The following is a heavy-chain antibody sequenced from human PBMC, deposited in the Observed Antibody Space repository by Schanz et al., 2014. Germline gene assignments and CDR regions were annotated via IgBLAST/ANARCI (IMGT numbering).Heavy chain of an antibody. J-gene: IGHJ4*02. CDR2: IKQDESER. CDR3: ARDGYRNGRPFDH. V-gene: IGHV3-7*01. Sequence: EVQLVESGGGLVQPGGSLSLSFSYSFFTLSPSWMSWVRQAPGKGLEWVANIKQDESERSYVDSVKGRFTISRDNAKNSLYLQMNSLRAEDTAVYYCARDGYRNGRPFDHWGQGTRVTVSA. CDR1: FFTLSPSW. D-gene: IGHD5-18*01.